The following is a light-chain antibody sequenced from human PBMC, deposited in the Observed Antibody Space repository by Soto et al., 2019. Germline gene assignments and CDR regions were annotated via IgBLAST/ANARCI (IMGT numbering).Light chain of an antibody. CDR3: LLYYGGQLGV. V-gene: IGLV7-43*01. CDR1: TGAVTSSNY. CDR2: STN. Sequence: VVTQEPSLTVSPGGTVTLTCAVYTGAVTSSNYPNWFQQKPGQAPRALIYSTNHKYSWTPARFSGSLLGGKAALTLSGVQPEDEADYYCLLYYGGQLGVFGGGTKLTVL. J-gene: IGLJ2*01.